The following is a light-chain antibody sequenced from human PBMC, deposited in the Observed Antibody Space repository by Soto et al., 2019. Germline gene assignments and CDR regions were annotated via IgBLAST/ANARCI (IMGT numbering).Light chain of an antibody. J-gene: IGKJ1*01. Sequence: ETVMTQSPATLSLSPGERATLSCRTSRSVSTNLAWYQQKPGQPPRLLIYRASTRATGIPARFSGSGSGTEFTLTISSLQAEDVAVYYCQQYYSPPPWTFGQGTKVDIK. CDR1: RSVSTN. V-gene: IGKV3-15*01. CDR3: QQYYSPPPWT. CDR2: RAS.